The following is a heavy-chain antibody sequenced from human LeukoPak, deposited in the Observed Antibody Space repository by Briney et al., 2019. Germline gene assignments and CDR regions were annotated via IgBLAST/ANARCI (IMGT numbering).Heavy chain of an antibody. CDR2: MNPNSGNT. D-gene: IGHD3-22*01. J-gene: IGHJ4*02. CDR1: GYTFTSYD. V-gene: IGHV1-8*01. Sequence: ASVKVSCKASGYTFTSYDINWVRQATGQGLEWMGWMNPNSGNTGYAQKFQGRVTMTRNTSISTAYMELSSLRSEDTAVYYCARNSGYYSPTLLDYWGQGTLVTVSS. CDR3: ARNSGYYSPTLLDY.